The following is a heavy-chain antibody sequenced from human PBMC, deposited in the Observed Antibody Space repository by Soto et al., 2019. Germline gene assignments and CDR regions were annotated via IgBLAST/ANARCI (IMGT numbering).Heavy chain of an antibody. CDR2: SRDKAQGYST. D-gene: IGHD1-26*01. V-gene: IGHV3-72*01. Sequence: EVQLVESGGGLVQPGGSLRLSCAGSGFTLSDHYIDWVRQAPGKGLEWVGRSRDKAQGYSTAYAASVKGRFTTSRDESKNSVYLQMNSLKTEDTAVYYCARLDIVGPSTVPWGQGTLVTVSS. J-gene: IGHJ5*02. CDR3: ARLDIVGPSTVP. CDR1: GFTLSDHY.